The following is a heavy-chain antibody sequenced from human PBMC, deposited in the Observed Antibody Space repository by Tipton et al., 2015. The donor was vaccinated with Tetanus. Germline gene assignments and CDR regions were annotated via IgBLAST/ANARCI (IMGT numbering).Heavy chain of an antibody. CDR1: GYTFTGYY. J-gene: IGHJ6*02. V-gene: IGHV1-2*02. CDR2: IGPNSGGT. D-gene: IGHD3-22*01. CDR3: ARDRGDYIYYGMDV. Sequence: QLVQSGAEVKKPGASLKVSCKASGYTFTGYYLYWARQAPGQGLEWMGWIGPNSGGTAYAQKFQGRVTMTRDTSISTVDMELSRLRSDDTAVYYCARDRGDYIYYGMDVWGPGTTVTVSS.